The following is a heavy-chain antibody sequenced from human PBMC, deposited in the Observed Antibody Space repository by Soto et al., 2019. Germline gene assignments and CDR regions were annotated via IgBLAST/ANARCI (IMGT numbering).Heavy chain of an antibody. CDR2: ISWDGGKT. D-gene: IGHD6-19*01. Sequence: EVQLVESGGVVVQPGGSLRLSCAASGFTFDDYNMHWVRQAPGKSLEWVSLISWDGGKTYYADSVKGRFTISRDNSKNSLHLQMNSLTTEDSASYYCAKDRAAVTGAYYYYAMDVWGQGTTVTVSS. CDR1: GFTFDDYN. CDR3: AKDRAAVTGAYYYYAMDV. J-gene: IGHJ6*02. V-gene: IGHV3-43*01.